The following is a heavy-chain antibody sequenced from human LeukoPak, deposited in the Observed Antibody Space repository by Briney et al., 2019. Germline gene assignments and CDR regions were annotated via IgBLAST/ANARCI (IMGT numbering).Heavy chain of an antibody. CDR2: IYYSGSST. D-gene: IGHD3-10*01. V-gene: IGHV4-59*01. CDR1: GGSMSGFF. Sequence: SETLSLTCTVSGGSMSGFFWTWIRQPPGRELEWIGSIYYSGSSTKYDPSLKSRVTISVDTSKGQFSLNLDSATAADTAVYYCARTSRHFYGSGTNLTPWPAGMDVWGQGTTVTVSS. CDR3: ARTSRHFYGSGTNLTPWPAGMDV. J-gene: IGHJ6*02.